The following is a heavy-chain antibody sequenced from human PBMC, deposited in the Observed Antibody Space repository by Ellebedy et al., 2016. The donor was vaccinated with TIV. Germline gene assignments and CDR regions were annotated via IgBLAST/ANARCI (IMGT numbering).Heavy chain of an antibody. CDR2: ISGSTITT. V-gene: IGHV3-48*04. Sequence: GGSLRLSCASSGFSFSSYSMNWVRQAPGKGLEWVSYISGSTITTYYADSVKGRFTISRDNAKNSLYLQVNSLRAEDTAVYYCARDMAWGNERIIDAFDIWGQGTVVTVSS. J-gene: IGHJ3*02. CDR1: GFSFSSYS. CDR3: ARDMAWGNERIIDAFDI. D-gene: IGHD7-27*01.